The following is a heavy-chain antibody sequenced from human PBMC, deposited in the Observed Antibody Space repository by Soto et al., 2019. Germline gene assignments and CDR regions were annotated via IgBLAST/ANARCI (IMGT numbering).Heavy chain of an antibody. D-gene: IGHD3-9*01. V-gene: IGHV4-39*01. J-gene: IGHJ6*02. CDR1: GGSISSSSYY. CDR2: IYYSGST. Sequence: SETLSLTCTVSGGSISSSSYYWGWIRQPPGKGLEWIGSIYYSGSTYYNPSLKSRVTISVDTSKNQFSLKLSSVTAADTAVYYCARSLRYFDWLLLGYGMDVWGQGTTVTVSS. CDR3: ARSLRYFDWLLLGYGMDV.